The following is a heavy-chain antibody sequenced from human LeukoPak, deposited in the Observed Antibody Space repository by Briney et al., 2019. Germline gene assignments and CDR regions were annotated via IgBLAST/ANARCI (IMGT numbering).Heavy chain of an antibody. Sequence: SETLSLTCTVSGYSITSGYYWAWIRQSLGKGLEWIGSIYHSGNTYYNPSLKSRVIILVDTSKNQFSLQLGSVTPTDTAVYYCARAGYCSGVSCYSAVPGKYWGQGALVTVSS. CDR3: ARAGYCSGVSCYSAVPGKY. CDR2: IYHSGNT. CDR1: GYSITSGYY. J-gene: IGHJ4*02. V-gene: IGHV4-38-2*02. D-gene: IGHD2-15*01.